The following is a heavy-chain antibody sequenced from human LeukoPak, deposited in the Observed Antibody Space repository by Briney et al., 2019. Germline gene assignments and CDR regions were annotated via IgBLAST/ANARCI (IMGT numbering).Heavy chain of an antibody. CDR2: INHSGST. D-gene: IGHD3-10*01. J-gene: IGHJ4*02. Sequence: PSEALSLTCAVYGGSFSGYYWSWIRQPPGKGLEWIGEINHSGSTNYNPSLKSRVTISVDTPKNQFSLKLNSVTAADTAVFYCVRQRGSGTYSFDYWGQGTLVTVSS. CDR1: GGSFSGYY. CDR3: VRQRGSGTYSFDY. V-gene: IGHV4-34*01.